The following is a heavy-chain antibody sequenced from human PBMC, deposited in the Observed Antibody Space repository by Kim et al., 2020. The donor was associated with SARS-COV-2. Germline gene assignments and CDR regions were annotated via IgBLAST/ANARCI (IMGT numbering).Heavy chain of an antibody. V-gene: IGHV3-23*01. CDR2: ISGSVVSA. Sequence: GGSLRLSCTASGFTFSSYAMNWARQAPGKGLEWVSSISGSVVSAFYADSVKGRFTISRDNSKNTLFLQMTSLRADDTAVYYCAKEDDFWSGNGLYVWGQGTTVIVSS. J-gene: IGHJ6*02. CDR1: GFTFSSYA. D-gene: IGHD3-3*01. CDR3: AKEDDFWSGNGLYV.